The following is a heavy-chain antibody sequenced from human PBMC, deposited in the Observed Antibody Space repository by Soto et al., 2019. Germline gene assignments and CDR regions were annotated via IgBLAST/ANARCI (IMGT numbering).Heavy chain of an antibody. CDR2: IYYSGST. CDR1: GGSVSSGIYY. D-gene: IGHD1-26*01. V-gene: IGHV4-61*01. CDR3: AIARVEAIPHNRFAP. Sequence: SETLSLTCTVSGGSVSSGIYYWSWIRQPPGKGLEWIGYIYYSGSTNYNPSLKSRVTISVDTSKNQFSLKLSSVTAADTAVYYCAIARVEAIPHNRFAPSGQRSLVPVSA. J-gene: IGHJ5*02.